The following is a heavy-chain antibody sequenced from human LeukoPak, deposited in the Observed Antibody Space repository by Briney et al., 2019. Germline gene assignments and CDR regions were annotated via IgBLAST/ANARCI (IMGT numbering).Heavy chain of an antibody. CDR1: GFTLSSSG. Sequence: GGSLRLSCAASGFTLSSSGMHWVRQAPGKGLEWVAVIWYDGSNKYYGDSVKGRFTISRDNSKNTLYLQMNSLRAEDTAVYYCARGSNGFDYWGQGTLVTVSS. D-gene: IGHD7-27*01. CDR3: ARGSNGFDY. CDR2: IWYDGSNK. J-gene: IGHJ4*02. V-gene: IGHV3-33*01.